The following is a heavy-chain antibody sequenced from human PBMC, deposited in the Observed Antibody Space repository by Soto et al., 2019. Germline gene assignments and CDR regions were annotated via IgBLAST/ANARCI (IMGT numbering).Heavy chain of an antibody. J-gene: IGHJ4*02. D-gene: IGHD2-15*01. CDR1: GYTFTSYA. CDR2: INAGIGNA. V-gene: IGHV1-3*01. Sequence: GASVKVSCKASGYTFTSYAMNWVRQAPGQRLEWMGWINAGIGNANYSQKFQGRVTITADESTSTAYMELSSLRSEDTAVYYCARESRYCSGGSCYFLPGIDYWGQGTLVTVSS. CDR3: ARESRYCSGGSCYFLPGIDY.